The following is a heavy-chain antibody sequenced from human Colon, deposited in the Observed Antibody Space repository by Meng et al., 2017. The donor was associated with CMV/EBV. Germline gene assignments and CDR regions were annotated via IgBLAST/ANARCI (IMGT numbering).Heavy chain of an antibody. V-gene: IGHV3-72*01. J-gene: IGHJ4*02. Sequence: EGQRGESGGGLVQPGGSLKLSGGASGFTFSDRYMDWVRQGPGKGLEWVGRIRDKANSYITEYAASVKGRFTISRDDSMNSLYLQMSSLTTEDTAVYYCVRVGSTPRERYFDYWGQGTLVTVSS. D-gene: IGHD1-1*01. CDR2: IRDKANSYIT. CDR1: GFTFSDRY. CDR3: VRVGSTPRERYFDY.